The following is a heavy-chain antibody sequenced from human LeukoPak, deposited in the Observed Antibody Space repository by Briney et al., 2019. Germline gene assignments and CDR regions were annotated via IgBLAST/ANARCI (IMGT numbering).Heavy chain of an antibody. D-gene: IGHD1-26*01. CDR3: ARGGRFVGATSLFDY. Sequence: GESLKTSCKGSGYSFTSYWIGWVRQMPGKGLEWMGIIYPGDSDTRYSPSFQGQVTISADKSISTAYLQWSSLKASDTAMYYCARGGRFVGATSLFDYWGQGTLVTVSS. J-gene: IGHJ4*02. CDR1: GYSFTSYW. CDR2: IYPGDSDT. V-gene: IGHV5-51*01.